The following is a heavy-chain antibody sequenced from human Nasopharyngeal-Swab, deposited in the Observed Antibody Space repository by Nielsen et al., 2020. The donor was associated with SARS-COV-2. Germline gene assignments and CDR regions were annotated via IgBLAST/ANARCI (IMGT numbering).Heavy chain of an antibody. CDR2: TSYDGSNK. CDR1: GFTFSSYG. D-gene: IGHD2-15*01. Sequence: GGSLRLSCAASGFTFSSYGMHWVRQAPGKGLEWVAVTSYDGSNKYYADSVKGRFTISRDNSKNTLYLQMNSLRAEDTAVYYCARERVAWIVVVVAGREFDPWGQGTLVTVSS. CDR3: ARERVAWIVVVVAGREFDP. J-gene: IGHJ5*02. V-gene: IGHV3-30*03.